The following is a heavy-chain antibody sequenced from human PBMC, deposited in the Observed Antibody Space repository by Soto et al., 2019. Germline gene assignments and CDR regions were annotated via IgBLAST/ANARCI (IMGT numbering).Heavy chain of an antibody. V-gene: IGHV4-61*01. D-gene: IGHD3-3*01. J-gene: IGHJ4*02. CDR2: IYYSGST. CDR1: GGSVSSGSYY. CDR3: ARGGGKAGKWGYDFWSGYYAPYYFDY. Sequence: PSETLSLTCTVSGGSVSSGSYYWSWIRQPPGKGLEWIGYIYYSGSTNYNPSLKSRVTISVDTSKNQFSLKLSSVTAADTAVYYCARGGGKAGKWGYDFWSGYYAPYYFDYWGQGTLVTVSS.